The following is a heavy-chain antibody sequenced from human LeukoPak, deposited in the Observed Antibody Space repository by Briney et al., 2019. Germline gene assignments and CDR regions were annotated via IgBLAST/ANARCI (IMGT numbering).Heavy chain of an antibody. CDR3: ARGETGPHAFDI. Sequence: GGSLRLSCAASGFTFSSYAMHWVRQAPGKGLEYVSAISSNGGSTYYANSVKGRFTNSRDNSKNTLYLQMGSLRAEDMAVYYCARGETGPHAFDIWGQGTMVTVSS. CDR2: ISSNGGST. V-gene: IGHV3-64*01. CDR1: GFTFSSYA. J-gene: IGHJ3*02. D-gene: IGHD3-10*01.